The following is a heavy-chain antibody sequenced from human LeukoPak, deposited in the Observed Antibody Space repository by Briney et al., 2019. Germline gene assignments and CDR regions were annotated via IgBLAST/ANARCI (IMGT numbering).Heavy chain of an antibody. Sequence: GGSLTLFCTACGLTFSTYSMNWLRQAPGKGLEWVSYIRGSGSPIYYADSVKGRFTISRDNAKNSLYLQMNSLRDEDTAVYYCVRDPEALDYWGQGTPVTVSS. J-gene: IGHJ4*02. CDR1: GLTFSTYS. CDR2: IRGSGSPI. CDR3: VRDPEALDY. V-gene: IGHV3-48*02.